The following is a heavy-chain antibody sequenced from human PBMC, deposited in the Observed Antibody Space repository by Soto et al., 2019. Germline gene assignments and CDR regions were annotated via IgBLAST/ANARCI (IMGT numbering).Heavy chain of an antibody. Sequence: SGGSLTLSCAASGFTFSSYAMIWVRQAPGKGLEWVSAISGSGGSTYYADSVKGRFTISRDNSKNTLYLQMNSLRAEDTAVYYCAKDRRGSYQRTGYWDQGTLVTVSS. CDR1: GFTFSSYA. V-gene: IGHV3-23*01. J-gene: IGHJ4*02. D-gene: IGHD1-26*01. CDR2: ISGSGGST. CDR3: AKDRRGSYQRTGY.